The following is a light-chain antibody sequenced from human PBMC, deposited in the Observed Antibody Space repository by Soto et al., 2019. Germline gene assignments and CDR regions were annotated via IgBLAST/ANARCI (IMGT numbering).Light chain of an antibody. V-gene: IGKV1-39*01. CDR1: QSISSY. J-gene: IGKJ1*01. Sequence: DIQMTQSPSSLSASVGDRVTITCRASQSISSYLNWYQQKPGKAPKLLIYAASSLQSGVPSRFRGSGSGTDFTLTISSLQPEDFATYYCQHSYSTRWTFGKGTKVEIK. CDR2: AAS. CDR3: QHSYSTRWT.